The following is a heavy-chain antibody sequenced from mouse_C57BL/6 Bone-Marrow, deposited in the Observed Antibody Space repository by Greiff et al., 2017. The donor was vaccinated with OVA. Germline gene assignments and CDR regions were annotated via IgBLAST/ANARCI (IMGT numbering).Heavy chain of an antibody. D-gene: IGHD2-2*01. CDR1: GYTFTSYW. CDR2: IDPSDSYT. CDR3: ARSGYPTWFAY. J-gene: IGHJ3*01. V-gene: IGHV1-50*01. Sequence: QVQLQQPGAELVKPGASVKLSCKASGYTFTSYWMQWVKQRPGQGLEWIGEIDPSDSYTNYNQKFKGTATLTVDTSSSTAYMQLSSLTSEDSAVYYCARSGYPTWFAYWGQGTLVTVSA.